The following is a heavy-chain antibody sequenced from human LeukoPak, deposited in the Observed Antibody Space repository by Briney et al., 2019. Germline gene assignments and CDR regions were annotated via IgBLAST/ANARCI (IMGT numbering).Heavy chain of an antibody. CDR2: ISAYNGNT. Sequence: GASVKVSCKASGYILSDYFLHWVRQATGQGLEWMGWISAYNGNTNYAQKLQGRVTMTTDTSTSTAYMELRSLRSDDTAAYYCASGPPTTVTTLTGFDYWGQGTLVTVSS. CDR1: GYILSDYF. D-gene: IGHD4-17*01. J-gene: IGHJ4*02. V-gene: IGHV1-18*04. CDR3: ASGPPTTVTTLTGFDY.